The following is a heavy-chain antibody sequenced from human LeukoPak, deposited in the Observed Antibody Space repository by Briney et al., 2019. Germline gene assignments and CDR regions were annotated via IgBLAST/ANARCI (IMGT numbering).Heavy chain of an antibody. Sequence: ASVKVSCKASGYTFTGYYMHWVRQAPGQGLEWMGWINPNSGGTNYAQKFQGRVTMTRDTSISTVYMELSRLRSDDTAVYYCARGLGYCTTGVCHDYWGQGTLVTVSS. D-gene: IGHD2-8*01. CDR3: ARGLGYCTTGVCHDY. CDR2: INPNSGGT. V-gene: IGHV1-2*02. CDR1: GYTFTGYY. J-gene: IGHJ4*02.